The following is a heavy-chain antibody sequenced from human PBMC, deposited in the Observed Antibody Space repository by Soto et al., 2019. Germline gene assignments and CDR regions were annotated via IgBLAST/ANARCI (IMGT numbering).Heavy chain of an antibody. CDR2: IHYSGTT. Sequence: SETLSLTCTVSGGSMRNYFWTWIRQPPGKGLEWIGYIHYSGTTSFFPSYNPSLRSRVTISEDTSKNQFSLKLLSVTTADTAVYFCAAGEASSRNLAPYYLVFWGQGTLVTV. V-gene: IGHV4-59*01. D-gene: IGHD6-13*01. J-gene: IGHJ4*02. CDR1: GGSMRNYF. CDR3: AAGEASSRNLAPYYLVF.